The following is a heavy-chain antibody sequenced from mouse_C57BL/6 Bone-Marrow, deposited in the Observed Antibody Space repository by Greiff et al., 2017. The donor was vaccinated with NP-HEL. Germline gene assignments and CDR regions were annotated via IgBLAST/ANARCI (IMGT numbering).Heavy chain of an antibody. CDR1: GYTFTSYW. CDR3: ARWSGSRFSFDY. Sequence: VQLQQPGAELVKPGASVKLSCKASGYTFTSYWITWVKQRPGQGLEWIGDIYPGSGSTNYNEKFKSKATLTVDTSSSTAYMQLSSLTSEDSAVYYCARWSGSRFSFDYWGQGTTLTVSS. J-gene: IGHJ2*01. V-gene: IGHV1-55*01. CDR2: IYPGSGST. D-gene: IGHD1-1*01.